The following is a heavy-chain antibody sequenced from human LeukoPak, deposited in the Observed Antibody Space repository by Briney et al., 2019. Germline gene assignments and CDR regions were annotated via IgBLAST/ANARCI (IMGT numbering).Heavy chain of an antibody. V-gene: IGHV1-3*01. CDR3: ARNMATRLATIRLGYYYYGMDV. CDR1: GYTFTSYA. Sequence: ASVKVSCKASGYTFTSYAMHWVRQAPGQRLEWMGWIDAGNGNTKYSQKFQGRVTITRDTYASTAYMELSSLRSEDTAVYYCARNMATRLATIRLGYYYYGMDVWGQGTTVTVSS. J-gene: IGHJ6*02. CDR2: IDAGNGNT. D-gene: IGHD5-24*01.